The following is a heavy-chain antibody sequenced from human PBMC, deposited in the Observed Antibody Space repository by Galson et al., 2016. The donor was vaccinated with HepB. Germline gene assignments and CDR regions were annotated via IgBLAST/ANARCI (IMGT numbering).Heavy chain of an antibody. V-gene: IGHV3-23*01. CDR1: GFIFSNFA. CDR2: ISRGGGGGT. CDR3: AKTSPYGTSWAGAFDV. Sequence: SLRLSCAGSGFIFSNFAMIWVRQAPGKGLEWVSAISRGGGGGTYYADSVRGRFTISRDNSKNTLYLQLNGLRGDDSAVYYCAKTSPYGTSWAGAFDVWGQGAVVTVS. J-gene: IGHJ3*01. D-gene: IGHD3-10*01.